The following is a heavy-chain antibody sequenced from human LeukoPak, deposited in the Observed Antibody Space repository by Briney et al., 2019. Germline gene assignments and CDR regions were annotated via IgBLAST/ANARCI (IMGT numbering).Heavy chain of an antibody. D-gene: IGHD3-10*01. CDR1: GYTFTSYY. V-gene: IGHV1-46*01. Sequence: ASVKVSCKASGYTFTSYYMHWVRQAPGQGLEWMGIINPSGGSTSYAQKFQGRVTMTRDTSTSTVYMELSSLRSEDTAVYYCARDHEVRGVASSYFDYWGQGTLVTVSS. CDR2: INPSGGST. CDR3: ARDHEVRGVASSYFDY. J-gene: IGHJ4*02.